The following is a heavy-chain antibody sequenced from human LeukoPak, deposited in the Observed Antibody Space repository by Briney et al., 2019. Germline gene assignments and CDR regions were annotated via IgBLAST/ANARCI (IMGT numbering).Heavy chain of an antibody. CDR3: AKTKKLVVVAATDY. CDR1: GFTFSSYA. V-gene: IGHV3-23*01. J-gene: IGHJ4*02. CDR2: ISGSGGST. D-gene: IGHD2-15*01. Sequence: QPGRSLRLSCAASGFTFSSYAMSWVRQAPGKGLEWVSAISGSGGSTYYADSVKGRFTISRDNSKNTLYLQMNSLRAEDTAVYYCAKTKKLVVVAATDYWGQGTLVTVSS.